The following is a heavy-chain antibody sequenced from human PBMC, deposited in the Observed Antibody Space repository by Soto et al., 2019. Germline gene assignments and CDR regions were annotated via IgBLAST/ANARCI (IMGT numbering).Heavy chain of an antibody. J-gene: IGHJ4*01. CDR3: ARELGFCSSGRCNRPLIDD. D-gene: IGHD3-22*01. CDR1: GFIFRNYG. V-gene: IGHV3-33*01. CDR2: IWANGYNK. Sequence: GGSLRLSCAASGFIFRNYGMPWVRQAPGKGLEWVALIWANGYNKYYVDSVKARFTISRDNSKNTMYLEMNRVRTDDTAVYFCARELGFCSSGRCNRPLIDDWGQAIPVTVSS.